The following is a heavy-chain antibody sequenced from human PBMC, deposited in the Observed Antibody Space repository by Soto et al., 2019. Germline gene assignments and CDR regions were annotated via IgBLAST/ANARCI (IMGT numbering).Heavy chain of an antibody. CDR2: IKSKSDGGAR. CDR1: GFMFSSAW. J-gene: IGHJ4*02. D-gene: IGHD1-1*01. V-gene: IGHV3-15*01. Sequence: EVQVVESGGDLVKPGGSLRLSCVTSGFMFSSAWMSWVRQAPGKGLEWVGRIKSKSDGGARDYAAPVKGRFSISRVDSKNTVYLQRTSLRAGDTGVYYCVEGWNDFWGQGTLVSVSS. CDR3: VEGWNDF.